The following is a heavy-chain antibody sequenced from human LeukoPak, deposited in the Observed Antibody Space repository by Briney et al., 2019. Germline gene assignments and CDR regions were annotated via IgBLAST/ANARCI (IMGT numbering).Heavy chain of an antibody. CDR3: ARHWRGSSVLRYFDWPIDY. Sequence: PSETLSLTCTISGGSISSSSYYWGWIRQPPGKGLEWIGSIYYSGSTYYNPSLKSRVTISVDTSKNQFSLKLSSVTAADTAVYYCARHWRGSSVLRYFDWPIDYWGQGTLVTVSS. J-gene: IGHJ4*02. D-gene: IGHD3-9*01. CDR1: GGSISSSSYY. CDR2: IYYSGST. V-gene: IGHV4-39*01.